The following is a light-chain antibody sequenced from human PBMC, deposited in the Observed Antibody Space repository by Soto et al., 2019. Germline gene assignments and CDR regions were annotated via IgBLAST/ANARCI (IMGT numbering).Light chain of an antibody. J-gene: IGKJ1*01. CDR1: QSISSW. Sequence: DILMTQSPSTLSASVGDTVTITCRASQSISSWLAWYQQKPGKAPKLLIYKASTLKSGVPSRFSGSGSGTEFTLTISSLQPDDFATYYCQQYNSYWTFGQGTKVDIK. CDR3: QQYNSYWT. V-gene: IGKV1-5*03. CDR2: KAS.